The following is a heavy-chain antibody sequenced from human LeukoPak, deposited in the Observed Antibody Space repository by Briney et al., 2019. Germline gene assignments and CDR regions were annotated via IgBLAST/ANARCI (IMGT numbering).Heavy chain of an antibody. CDR3: ARVRDCSSTSCYTYYYYGMDV. CDR1: GGTFSSYT. V-gene: IGHV1-69*02. D-gene: IGHD2-2*01. Sequence: SVKVSCKASGGTFSSYTISWVRQAPGQGLEWMGRIIPILGIADYAQKFQGRVTITADKSTSTAYMELSSLRSEDTAVYYCARVRDCSSTSCYTYYYYGMDVWGQGTTVTVSS. CDR2: IIPILGIA. J-gene: IGHJ6*02.